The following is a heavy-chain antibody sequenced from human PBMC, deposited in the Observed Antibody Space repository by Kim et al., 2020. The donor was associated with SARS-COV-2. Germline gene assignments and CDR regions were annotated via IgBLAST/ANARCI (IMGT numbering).Heavy chain of an antibody. CDR2: INTNTGNP. CDR1: GYTFTSYA. V-gene: IGHV7-4-1*02. J-gene: IGHJ6*02. D-gene: IGHD4-17*01. CDR3: ARDYYGDYVAGYYYNGMDV. Sequence: ASVKVSCKASGYTFTSYAMNWVRQAPGQALEWMGWINTNTGNPTYAQGFTGRFVFSLDTSVSTAYLQISSLKAEDTALYYCARDYYGDYVAGYYYNGMDVWGQGTTVTVS.